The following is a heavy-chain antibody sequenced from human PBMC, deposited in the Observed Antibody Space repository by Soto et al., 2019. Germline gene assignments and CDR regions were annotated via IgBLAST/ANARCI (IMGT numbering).Heavy chain of an antibody. D-gene: IGHD5-18*01. CDR1: GGTFSSYA. CDR3: ARVRGYSYGYGAYYYYGMDV. V-gene: IGHV1-69*06. CDR2: IIPIFGTA. Sequence: ASVKVSCKASGGTFSSYAISWVRQAPGQGLEWMGGIIPIFGTANYAQKFQGRVTITADKSTSTAYMELSSLRSEDTAVYYCARVRGYSYGYGAYYYYGMDVWGQGTKVTVSS. J-gene: IGHJ6*02.